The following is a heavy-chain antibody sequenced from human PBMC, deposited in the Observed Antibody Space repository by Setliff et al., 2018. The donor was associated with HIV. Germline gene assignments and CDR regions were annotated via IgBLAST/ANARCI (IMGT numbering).Heavy chain of an antibody. CDR2: IDPTDSYI. D-gene: IGHD2-21*01. CDR1: GYSFASYW. CDR3: ARQSYYYYNMDV. V-gene: IGHV5-10-1*01. Sequence: GESLKISCKGSGYSFASYWISWVRQMPGKGLEWMGRIDPTDSYINDSPPYQGHVTISVDKPISTVYLQWSSLKASNTAIYYCARQSYYYYNMDVWGQGTTVTVSS. J-gene: IGHJ6*02.